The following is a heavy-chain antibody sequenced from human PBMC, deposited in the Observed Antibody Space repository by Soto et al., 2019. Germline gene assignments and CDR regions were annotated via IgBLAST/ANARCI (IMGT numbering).Heavy chain of an antibody. Sequence: PCWSLRLSGAASGFTCSSYRMNWVRHVPGKGLEWISYISSSSATIYYADSVRGRFTISRDNARNSLYLQMNNLRDEDTAVYYCARDPLNTHHYLDYWGQGTLVTVSS. V-gene: IGHV3-48*02. CDR3: ARDPLNTHHYLDY. D-gene: IGHD2-2*02. CDR2: ISSSSATI. J-gene: IGHJ4*02. CDR1: GFTCSSYR.